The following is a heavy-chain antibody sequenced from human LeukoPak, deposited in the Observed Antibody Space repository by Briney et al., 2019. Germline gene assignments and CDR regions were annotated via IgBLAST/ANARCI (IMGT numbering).Heavy chain of an antibody. D-gene: IGHD3-22*01. Sequence: GGSLRLSCAASGFTFSSYSMNWVRQAPGKGLVWVSRIDSDGSSTTYADSVKGRFTTSRDNAKNTLFLQVNSLRAEDTAVYFCAREYRSYDSSGYPAPWWGYWGQGTLVTVSS. CDR3: AREYRSYDSSGYPAPWWGY. V-gene: IGHV3-74*01. CDR1: GFTFSSYS. CDR2: IDSDGSST. J-gene: IGHJ4*02.